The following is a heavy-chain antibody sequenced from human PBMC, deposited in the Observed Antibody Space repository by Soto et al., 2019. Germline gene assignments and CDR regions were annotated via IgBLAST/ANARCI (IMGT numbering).Heavy chain of an antibody. V-gene: IGHV1-2*02. CDR1: GYTFTGYY. CDR2: INPNSGGT. Sequence: GASVKVSCKASGYTFTGYYMHWVRQAPGQGLEWMGWINPNSGGTNYAQKLQGRVTMTRDTSISTAYMELSRLRSDDTAVYYCARSIAAAGIDAFDIWGQGTMVTVSS. D-gene: IGHD6-13*01. J-gene: IGHJ3*02. CDR3: ARSIAAAGIDAFDI.